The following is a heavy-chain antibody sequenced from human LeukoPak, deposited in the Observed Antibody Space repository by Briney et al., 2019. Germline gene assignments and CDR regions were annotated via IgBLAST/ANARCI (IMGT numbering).Heavy chain of an antibody. Sequence: SETLSLTCTVSGGSISSGDYYWSWIRQPPGKGLEWIGYIYYSGSTYYNPSLKSRVTISVDTSKNQFSLKLSSVTAADTAVYYCARDGGDYVWGSYRRPDYWGQGTLVTVSS. CDR2: IYYSGST. CDR1: GGSISSGDYY. CDR3: ARDGGDYVWGSYRRPDY. D-gene: IGHD3-16*02. J-gene: IGHJ4*02. V-gene: IGHV4-30-4*01.